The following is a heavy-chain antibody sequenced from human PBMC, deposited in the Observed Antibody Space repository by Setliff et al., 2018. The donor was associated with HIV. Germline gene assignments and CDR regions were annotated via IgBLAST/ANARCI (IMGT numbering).Heavy chain of an antibody. V-gene: IGHV4-34*01. CDR1: GGSFSDTF. Sequence: PSETLSLTCAVYGGSFSDTFWTWIRQPPGKGLEWIGDISHSGSTNFNPSLKNRVAISVDASEKQFSLRLTSVTAADTSVYYCARGLRSSSWYGDKYFYDMDVWGKGTTVTVSS. J-gene: IGHJ6*04. CDR2: ISHSGST. D-gene: IGHD6-13*01. CDR3: ARGLRSSSWYGDKYFYDMDV.